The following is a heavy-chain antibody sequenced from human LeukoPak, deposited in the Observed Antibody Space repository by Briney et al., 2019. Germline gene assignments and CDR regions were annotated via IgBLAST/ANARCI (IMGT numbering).Heavy chain of an antibody. J-gene: IGHJ5*02. Sequence: KPGGSLRLXCAASGFTFSSYSMNWVRQAPGKGLEWVSSISSSSSYIYYADSVKGRFTISRDNAKNSLYLQMNSLRAEDTAVYYCARDAIHRAVAGWFDPWGQGTLVTVSS. CDR1: GFTFSSYS. CDR3: ARDAIHRAVAGWFDP. D-gene: IGHD6-19*01. V-gene: IGHV3-21*01. CDR2: ISSSSSYI.